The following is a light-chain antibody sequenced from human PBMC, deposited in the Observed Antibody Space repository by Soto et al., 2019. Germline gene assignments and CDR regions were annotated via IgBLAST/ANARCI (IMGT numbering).Light chain of an antibody. CDR1: QSVSSSS. CDR3: QHYCASPKYT. CDR2: GAS. Sequence: EIVLTQSPGTLSLSPGQRATLSCRASQSVSSSSLAWYQQRPGQAPRLLIYGASSRATGIPARFSGSGSGSDFTLTISRLEPEDFAVYYCQHYCASPKYTFGQGIKLESK. J-gene: IGKJ2*01. V-gene: IGKV3-20*01.